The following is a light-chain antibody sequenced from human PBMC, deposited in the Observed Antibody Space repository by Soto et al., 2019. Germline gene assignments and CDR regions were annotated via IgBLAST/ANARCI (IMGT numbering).Light chain of an antibody. CDR1: SSDIGSYNY. CDR2: DVS. V-gene: IGLV2-14*03. Sequence: ALTQPASVSGSPGQSITISCTGTSSDIGSYNYVSWYQQHPGKAPKLMIYDVSNRPSGVSNRFFGSKSGNTASLTISGLQAEDEADYYCSSYIFGDTPWVFGGGTKLTVL. J-gene: IGLJ3*02. CDR3: SSYIFGDTPWV.